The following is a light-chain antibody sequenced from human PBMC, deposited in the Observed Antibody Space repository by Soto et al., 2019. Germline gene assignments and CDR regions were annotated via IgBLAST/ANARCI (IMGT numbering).Light chain of an antibody. V-gene: IGLV1-40*01. CDR3: QSYDSSLSAWV. CDR2: GDN. CDR1: SSNIGAGYD. J-gene: IGLJ3*02. Sequence: QSVLTQPPSVSGAPGQRVTISCTGSSSNIGAGYDVHWYQQLPGTAHKLLIYGDNNRPSGVPERFSGAKSGTSASLAITGLQAEDEADYYCQSYDSSLSAWVFGGGTKVTVL.